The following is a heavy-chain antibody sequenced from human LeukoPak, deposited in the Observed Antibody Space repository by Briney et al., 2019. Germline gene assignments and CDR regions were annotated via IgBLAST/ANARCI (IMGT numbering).Heavy chain of an antibody. Sequence: PGGSLRLSCVVSRFPFSIYEMNWVRQPPGKGLEWIGSKYNPSLKSLITISGDTSKNQFSLELSSVTAADTAVYYCASPSRLVISRGGFDIWGQGTMVTVSA. CDR3: ASPSRLVISRGGFDI. V-gene: IGHV4-34*01. CDR2: S. D-gene: IGHD3-22*01. CDR1: RFPFSIYE. J-gene: IGHJ3*02.